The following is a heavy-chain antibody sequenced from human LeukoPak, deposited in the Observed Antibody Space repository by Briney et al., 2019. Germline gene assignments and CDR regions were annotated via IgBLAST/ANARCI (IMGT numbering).Heavy chain of an antibody. CDR2: ISSSSSTI. Sequence: GGSLRLSCAAPGFTFSTYSMNWVRQASGKGLEWVSYISSSSSTIYYADSVKGRFTISRDNAKNPLYLQMNSLRAEDTAVYYCARALTYYYDSSEAYWGQGTLVTVSS. CDR3: ARALTYYYDSSEAY. J-gene: IGHJ4*02. V-gene: IGHV3-48*01. CDR1: GFTFSTYS. D-gene: IGHD3-22*01.